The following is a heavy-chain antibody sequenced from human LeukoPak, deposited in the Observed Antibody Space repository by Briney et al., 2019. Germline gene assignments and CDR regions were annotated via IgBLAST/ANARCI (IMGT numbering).Heavy chain of an antibody. V-gene: IGHV3-21*01. Sequence: GGSLRLSCAGSGFTFREYTMNGVRQAPGKGLEWVSSISGTVSYIHYADSVKGRFTISRDNAKNSLYLQMNSLTAEDTALYYCARGSNWFDPWGQGTLVTVSS. CDR3: ARGSNWFDP. J-gene: IGHJ5*02. CDR1: GFTFREYT. D-gene: IGHD3-10*01. CDR2: ISGTVSYI.